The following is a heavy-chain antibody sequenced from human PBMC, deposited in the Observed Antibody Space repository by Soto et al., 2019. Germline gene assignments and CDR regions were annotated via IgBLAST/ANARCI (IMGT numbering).Heavy chain of an antibody. CDR3: AARDIVVVPASYYYYYGMDV. J-gene: IGHJ6*02. CDR2: IVVGSGNT. CDR1: GFTFTSSA. V-gene: IGHV1-58*01. Sequence: APVKVSCKASGFTFTSSAVQWVRQARGQRLEWIGWIVVGSGNTNYAQKFQERVTITRDMSTSTAYMELSSLRSEDTAVYYCAARDIVVVPASYYYYYGMDVWGQGTTVTVSS. D-gene: IGHD2-2*01.